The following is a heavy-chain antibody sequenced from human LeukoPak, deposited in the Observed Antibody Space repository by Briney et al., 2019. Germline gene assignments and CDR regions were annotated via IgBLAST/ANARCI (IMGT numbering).Heavy chain of an antibody. CDR1: GGSFSSYY. CDR2: INHSGST. D-gene: IGHD3-22*01. CDR3: ARNYYDTKKPWD. V-gene: IGHV4-34*01. Sequence: PSETLSLTCAVSGGSFSSYYWSCIRQPPGKGLEWIGEINHSGSTNYNPSLKSRVTISVDTSKNQFSLKLSSVTAADTAVYSCARNYYDTKKPWDWGQGTLVTVSS. J-gene: IGHJ4*02.